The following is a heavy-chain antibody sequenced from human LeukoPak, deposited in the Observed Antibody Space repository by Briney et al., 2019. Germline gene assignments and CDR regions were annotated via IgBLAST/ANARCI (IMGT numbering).Heavy chain of an antibody. J-gene: IGHJ4*02. Sequence: GGSLRLSCAASGFTFSNYNINWVRQAPGKGLEWVSGVSASASHTYYADSVKGRFTISRDNSKNILYHQMNSLSPEDTAVYFCAKALVTAYFFDYWGQGTLVTVSP. CDR1: GFTFSNYN. CDR3: AKALVTAYFFDY. D-gene: IGHD2-21*02. V-gene: IGHV3-23*01. CDR2: VSASASHT.